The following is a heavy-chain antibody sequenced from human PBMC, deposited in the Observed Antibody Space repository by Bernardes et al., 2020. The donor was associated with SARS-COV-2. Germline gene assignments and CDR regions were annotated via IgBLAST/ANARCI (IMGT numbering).Heavy chain of an antibody. V-gene: IGHV4-38-2*02. CDR1: GYSISSGYY. Sequence: SETLSLTCAVSGYSISSGYYWGWIRQPPGKGLEWIGSIYHSGSTYYNPSLKSRVTISVDTSKNQFSLKLSSVTAADTAVYYCARDGDNWNYGGASLNCFDPWGQGTLVTVSS. J-gene: IGHJ5*02. CDR3: ARDGDNWNYGGASLNCFDP. D-gene: IGHD1-7*01. CDR2: IYHSGST.